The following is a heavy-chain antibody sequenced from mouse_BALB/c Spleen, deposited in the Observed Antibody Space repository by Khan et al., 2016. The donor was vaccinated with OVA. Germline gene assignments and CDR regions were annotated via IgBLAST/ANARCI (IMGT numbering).Heavy chain of an antibody. V-gene: IGHV3-2*02. CDR3: SRKTYYDYDPFPY. Sequence: EGKSKEEGPGLVKPSQSLSLTCTVTGYSITSEYTWNWIRQFPGNKLEWMGFISYSGNTRYNPSLKSRISITRDTSKNQFFLQLNSVTSEDTATYYFSRKTYYDYDPFPYWGQGTLVTVSA. D-gene: IGHD2-4*01. CDR1: GYSITSEYT. CDR2: ISYSGNT. J-gene: IGHJ3*01.